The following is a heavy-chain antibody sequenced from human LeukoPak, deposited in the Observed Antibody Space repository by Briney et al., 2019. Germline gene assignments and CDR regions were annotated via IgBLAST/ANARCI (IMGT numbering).Heavy chain of an antibody. CDR3: AKDLSSAITSALVLDV. V-gene: IGHV3-9*01. CDR2: ITWNRDNI. CDR1: GFIFDDYA. J-gene: IGHJ6*02. Sequence: GGSLRLSCAVPGFIFDDYAMHWVRHAPGKGLEWVAGITWNRDNIGYGDSVKGRFTISRDNVKNVLYLQMNSLRPEDTALYYCAKDLSSAITSALVLDVWGQGTTV. D-gene: IGHD3-22*01.